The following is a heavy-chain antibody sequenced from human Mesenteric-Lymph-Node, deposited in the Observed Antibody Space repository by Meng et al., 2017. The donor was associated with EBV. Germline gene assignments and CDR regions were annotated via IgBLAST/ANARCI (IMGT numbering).Heavy chain of an antibody. Sequence: EGQLVESGGGLVKPGGSLRLSCAASGFTFSNVWISWVRQAPGKGLEWVGRIKSKTDGGTADYAAAVKGRFTISRDDSKSTLYLEMNSLKIEDTAVYYCATVSSGHWGQGTLVTVAS. CDR3: ATVSSGH. V-gene: IGHV3-15*01. D-gene: IGHD6-25*01. CDR2: IKSKTDGGTA. J-gene: IGHJ4*02. CDR1: GFTFSNVW.